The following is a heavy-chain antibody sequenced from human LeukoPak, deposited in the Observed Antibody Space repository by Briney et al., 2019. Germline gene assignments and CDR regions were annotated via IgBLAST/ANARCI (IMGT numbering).Heavy chain of an antibody. CDR2: ISWNGGSI. D-gene: IGHD2-2*01. V-gene: IGHV3-9*03. J-gene: IGHJ5*02. Sequence: GGSLRLSCAASGFTFDDYVMHWVRQPPGKGLEWDSGISWNGGSIGYADSVKGRFTITRDNAKNSLYLQMNSLRAEDMALYYCAKGYCGSISCSRGFDPWGQGTLVTVSS. CDR1: GFTFDDYV. CDR3: AKGYCGSISCSRGFDP.